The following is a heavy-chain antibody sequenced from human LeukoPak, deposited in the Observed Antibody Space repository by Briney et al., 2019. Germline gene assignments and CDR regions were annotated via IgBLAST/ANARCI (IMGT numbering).Heavy chain of an antibody. Sequence: QAGGSLRLSCAASGFILNNYGMHWVRQAPGKGLEWVADIWFDKNQHFADSVKGRFAISRDNSKTTVYLQINSLRAEDTAVYYCARDRHCVNGVCHSPPGMDVWGQGTTVTVSS. CDR1: GFILNNYG. CDR2: IWFDKNQ. D-gene: IGHD2-8*01. J-gene: IGHJ6*02. CDR3: ARDRHCVNGVCHSPPGMDV. V-gene: IGHV3-33*01.